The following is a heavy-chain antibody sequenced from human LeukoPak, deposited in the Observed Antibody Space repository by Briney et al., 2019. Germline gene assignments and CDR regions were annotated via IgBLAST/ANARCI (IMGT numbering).Heavy chain of an antibody. CDR1: GGSISSGGYS. Sequence: SQTLSLTCAVSGGSISSGGYSWSWIRQPPGTGLEWIGYIYHSGSTYYNPSLKSRVTISVDRSKNQFSLKLSSVTAADTAVYYCAGEVPLVRGWYFDLWGRGTLVTVSS. CDR2: IYHSGST. J-gene: IGHJ2*01. V-gene: IGHV4-30-2*01. CDR3: AGEVPLVRGWYFDL. D-gene: IGHD6-6*01.